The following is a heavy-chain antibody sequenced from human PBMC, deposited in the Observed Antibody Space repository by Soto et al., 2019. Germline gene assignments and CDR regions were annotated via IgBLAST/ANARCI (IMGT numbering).Heavy chain of an antibody. Sequence: PSETLSLTCTVSGGSISSGGYYWSWIRQHPGKGLEWIGYIYYSGSTYYNPSLKSRVTISVDTSKNQFSLKLSSVTAADTAVYYCARVVVPAAKLDYWGQGTLVTVSS. J-gene: IGHJ4*02. CDR2: IYYSGST. D-gene: IGHD2-2*01. V-gene: IGHV4-31*03. CDR1: GGSISSGGYY. CDR3: ARVVVPAAKLDY.